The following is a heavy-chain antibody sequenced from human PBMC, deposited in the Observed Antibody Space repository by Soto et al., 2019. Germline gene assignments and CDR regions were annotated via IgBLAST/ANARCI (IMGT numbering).Heavy chain of an antibody. CDR3: ARVVGNWNYGWFDP. D-gene: IGHD1-7*01. J-gene: IGHJ5*02. Sequence: QVQLQESGPGLVKPSETLSLTCTVSGGSVSSGSYYWSWIRQPPGKGLEWIGYIYYSGSTNYNPSLKSRVTISVDTSKNQFSLKLSSVTAADTAVYDCARVVGNWNYGWFDPWGQGTLVTVSS. V-gene: IGHV4-61*01. CDR2: IYYSGST. CDR1: GGSVSSGSYY.